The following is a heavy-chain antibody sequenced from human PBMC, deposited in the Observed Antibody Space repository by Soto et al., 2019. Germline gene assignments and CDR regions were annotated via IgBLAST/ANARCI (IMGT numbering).Heavy chain of an antibody. CDR1: GYTFTSYD. CDR3: ARDVTRQLVPYAY. CDR2: MNPNSGNT. J-gene: IGHJ4*02. D-gene: IGHD6-13*01. Sequence: ASVKVSCKASGYTFTSYDINWVRQATGQGLEWMGWMNPNSGNTGYAQKFQGRVTMTRNTSISTAYMELSSPRSDDTAVYYCARDVTRQLVPYAYWGQGTLVTVSS. V-gene: IGHV1-8*01.